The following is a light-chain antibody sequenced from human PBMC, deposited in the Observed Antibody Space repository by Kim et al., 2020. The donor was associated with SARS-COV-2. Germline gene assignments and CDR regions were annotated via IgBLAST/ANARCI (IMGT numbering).Light chain of an antibody. J-gene: IGKJ5*01. CDR3: QQYNSYPIT. CDR2: KAS. Sequence: ASVGDRVTSTCRASQSSSSWLAWYQQKPGKAPKLLIYKASSLESGVPSRFSGSGSGTEFTLTISSLQPDDFATYYCQQYNSYPITFGQGTRLEIK. V-gene: IGKV1-5*03. CDR1: QSSSSW.